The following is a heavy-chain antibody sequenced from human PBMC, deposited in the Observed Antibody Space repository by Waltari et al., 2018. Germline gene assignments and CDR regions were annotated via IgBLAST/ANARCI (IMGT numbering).Heavy chain of an antibody. V-gene: IGHV3-53*01. CDR2: IYSGGSI. CDR3: ARERPVVYYGMDV. Sequence: EVQLVESGGGLIQPGESLRLSCAASGFSVSSNYMSWVRQVPGKGLEWVSVIYSGGSIYYADSVKGRFSSARDNSKNTVYLQMNSLRDEDSAIYYCARERPVVYYGMDVWGRGTTVTVSS. J-gene: IGHJ6*02. D-gene: IGHD2-2*01. CDR1: GFSVSSNY.